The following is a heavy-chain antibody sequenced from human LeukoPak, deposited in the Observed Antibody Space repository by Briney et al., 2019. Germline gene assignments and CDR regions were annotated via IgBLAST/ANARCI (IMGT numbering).Heavy chain of an antibody. CDR1: GGSFSGYY. Sequence: KPSETLSLTCAVYGGSFSGYYWSWIRQPPGKGLEWIGEINHSGSTNYNPSLKSRVTISVDTSKDQFSLKPSSVTAADTAVYYCARGVYYDFWSGYYSNWFDPWGQGTLVTVSS. CDR3: ARGVYYDFWSGYYSNWFDP. J-gene: IGHJ5*02. D-gene: IGHD3-3*01. CDR2: INHSGST. V-gene: IGHV4-34*01.